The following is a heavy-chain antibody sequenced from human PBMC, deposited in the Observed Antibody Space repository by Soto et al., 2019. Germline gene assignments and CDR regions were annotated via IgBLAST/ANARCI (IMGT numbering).Heavy chain of an antibody. J-gene: IGHJ2*01. D-gene: IGHD3-22*01. CDR2: ISAYNGNT. V-gene: IGHV1-18*01. Sequence: VRQAPGQGLEWMGWISAYNGNTNYAQKLQGRVTMTTDTSTSTAYMELRSLRSDDTAVYYCARAFEDYYDSFFFQAEDGIRDL. CDR3: ARAFEDYYDSFFFQAEDGIRDL.